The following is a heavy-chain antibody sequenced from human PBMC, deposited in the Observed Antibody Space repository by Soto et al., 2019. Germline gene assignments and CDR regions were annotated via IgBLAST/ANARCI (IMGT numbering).Heavy chain of an antibody. CDR1: GGSISSGGYY. J-gene: IGHJ4*02. V-gene: IGHV4-31*03. CDR2: IYYSGST. Sequence: PSETLSLTCTVSGGSISSGGYYWSWIRQHPGKGLEWIGYIYYSGSTYYNPSLKSRVTISVDTSKNQFSLKLSSVTAADTAVYYGAGAGIAVAGTVDYWGQGTLVTVSS. D-gene: IGHD6-19*01. CDR3: AGAGIAVAGTVDY.